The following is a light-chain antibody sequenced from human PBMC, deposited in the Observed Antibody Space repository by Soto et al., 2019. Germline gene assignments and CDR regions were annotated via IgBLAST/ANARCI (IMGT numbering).Light chain of an antibody. CDR3: QQYSSYSGT. CDR2: RAS. CDR1: QSINDW. J-gene: IGKJ1*01. Sequence: DIQVTQSPSTLSASVGDRITITCRASQSINDWLAWYQQKPGQAPKLLIFRASYLNSGVPSRFSGSGYGTDFTLTISSLQPDDFASYYCQQYSSYSGTFGQGTKVEI. V-gene: IGKV1-5*03.